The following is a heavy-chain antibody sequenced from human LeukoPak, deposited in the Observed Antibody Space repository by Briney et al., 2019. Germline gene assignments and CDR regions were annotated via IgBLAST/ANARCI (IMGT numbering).Heavy chain of an antibody. CDR1: GFTFSSYA. CDR2: VSYDGSNK. CDR3: ATIGDRRTGELYRIDY. D-gene: IGHD7-27*01. Sequence: GGSLRLSCAASGFTFSSYAMHWVRQAPGKGLEWVAVVSYDGSNKYYADSVKGRFTISRDNSKNTLYLQMNSLRAGDAAVYYCATIGDRRTGELYRIDYWGQGTLVTVSS. J-gene: IGHJ4*02. V-gene: IGHV3-30-3*01.